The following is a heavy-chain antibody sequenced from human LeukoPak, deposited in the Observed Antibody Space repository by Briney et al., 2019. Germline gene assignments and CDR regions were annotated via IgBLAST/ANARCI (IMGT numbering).Heavy chain of an antibody. V-gene: IGHV3-23*01. CDR1: GFTFSSYS. CDR3: ANLPYDSSGYWAYFDN. CDR2: ISGSSGNT. J-gene: IGHJ4*02. D-gene: IGHD3-22*01. Sequence: GGSLRLSCAASGFTFSSYSMNWVRQAPGKGLEWVSGISGSSGNTYYADSVKGRFTISGDSSKNTLYLQMNSLRAEDTAVYYCANLPYDSSGYWAYFDNWGQGTLVTVSS.